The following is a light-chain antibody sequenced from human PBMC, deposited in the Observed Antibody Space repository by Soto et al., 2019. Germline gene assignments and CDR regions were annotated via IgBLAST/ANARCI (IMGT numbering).Light chain of an antibody. CDR2: GNS. J-gene: IGLJ1*01. V-gene: IGLV1-40*01. CDR1: SSNIGAGYD. Sequence: QSVLTQPPSVSGAPGQRGTIFCTGSSSNIGAGYDVHWYQQLPGAAPKLLIYGNSNRPSGVPDRFSGSKSGTSASLAITGLQAEDEADYCCQSYDSSLSAYVFGTGTKVTVL. CDR3: QSYDSSLSAYV.